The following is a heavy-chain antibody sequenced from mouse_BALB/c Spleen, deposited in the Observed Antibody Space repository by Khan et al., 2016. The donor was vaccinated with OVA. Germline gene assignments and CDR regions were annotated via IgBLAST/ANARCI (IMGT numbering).Heavy chain of an antibody. J-gene: IGHJ1*01. CDR3: ARYGNHWNFDV. D-gene: IGHD2-1*01. V-gene: IGHV1-9*01. CDR2: ILLGSGTT. Sequence: QVQLKQSGAELMKPGASVKISCKATGYIFSSYWIEWVKQRPGHGLEWIGEILLGSGTTNYNEKFKGKATFTAETSSNTAYMQLSSLTSEDSAVYYCARYGNHWNFDVWGAGTTVTVSS. CDR1: GYIFSSYW.